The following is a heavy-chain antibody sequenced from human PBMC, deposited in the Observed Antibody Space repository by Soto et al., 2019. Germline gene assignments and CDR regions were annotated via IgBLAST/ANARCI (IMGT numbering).Heavy chain of an antibody. CDR1: GFTFSSYS. J-gene: IGHJ4*02. CDR2: ISTGSSTK. CDR3: ARALSTDY. Sequence: PVGSLRLSCAASGFTFSSYSMNWVRQAPGKGLEWISYISTGSSTKYYADSVKGRFTISRDNAENSLYLQMNSLRVEDTAVYYCARALSTDYWGQGALVTVSS. V-gene: IGHV3-48*01.